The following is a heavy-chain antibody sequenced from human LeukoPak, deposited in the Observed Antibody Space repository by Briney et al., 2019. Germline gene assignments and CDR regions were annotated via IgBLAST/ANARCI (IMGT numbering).Heavy chain of an antibody. D-gene: IGHD3-10*01. CDR1: GYTFTGYY. V-gene: IGHV1-2*02. J-gene: IGHJ4*02. CDR2: INPNSGGT. CDR3: ARVSSRFGELITTGIFDY. Sequence: ASVKVSCKASGYTFTGYYMHWVRQAPGQGLEWMGWINPNSGGTNYAQKFQGRVTMTRDTSISTAYMELSRLRSDDTAVYYCARVSSRFGELITTGIFDYWGQGTLVTASS.